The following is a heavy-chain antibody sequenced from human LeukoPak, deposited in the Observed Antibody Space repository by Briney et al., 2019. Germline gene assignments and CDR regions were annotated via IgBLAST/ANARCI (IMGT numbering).Heavy chain of an antibody. CDR1: GYTFTTYD. Sequence: ASVKVSCKASGYTFTTYDINWVRQATGQGLEWMGWMNPNCANTGYAQKFQGRVTMTRNTSISTAYMELSSLRSEDTAVYYCARVPAGDYYYGMDVWGQGTTVTVSS. J-gene: IGHJ6*02. CDR2: MNPNCANT. CDR3: ARVPAGDYYYGMDV. D-gene: IGHD2-2*01. V-gene: IGHV1-8*01.